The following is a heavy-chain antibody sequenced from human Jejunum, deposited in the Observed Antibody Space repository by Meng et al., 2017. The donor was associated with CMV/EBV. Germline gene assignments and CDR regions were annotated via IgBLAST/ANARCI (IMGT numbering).Heavy chain of an antibody. Sequence: WKRRVRQEKGKGMERVEKKKEEGRDKKYVETVKGRFTISRENSKNSLYIQMNRLRGEDTAVYYCVRDTYRFFDWWGQGTLVTVSS. J-gene: IGHJ4*02. CDR2: KKEEGRDK. V-gene: IGHV3-7*01. CDR3: VRDTYRFFDW. CDR1: W. D-gene: IGHD5-18*01.